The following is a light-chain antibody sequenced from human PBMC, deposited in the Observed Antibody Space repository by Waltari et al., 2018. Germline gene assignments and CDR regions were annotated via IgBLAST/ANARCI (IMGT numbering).Light chain of an antibody. Sequence: QSALPQPTSVSGSLGQSITIACSGTSSDFGGSFYVSWYRQSPGKAPPLIIYDINKRPSEVSDRFSGSRSGNTATLTISGLQAEDEAHYFCSSHSSRITLIFGGGTKLTVL. CDR1: SSDFGGSFY. CDR3: SSHSSRITLI. V-gene: IGLV2-14*03. J-gene: IGLJ2*01. CDR2: DIN.